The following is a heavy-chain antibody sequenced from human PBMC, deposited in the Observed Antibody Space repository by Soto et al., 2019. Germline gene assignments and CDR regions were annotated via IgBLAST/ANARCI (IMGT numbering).Heavy chain of an antibody. CDR3: AVRKTGSYFDY. V-gene: IGHV3-23*04. CDR2: IGASGDGT. Sequence: EVQLVESGGGLVQPGGSLKLSCAASGFTLSGSVIYWVRQPSGKGLEWVSGIGASGDGTYYADSVKGRFIISRDNSKNTLHLQMNSLRAEDTAVYYCAVRKTGSYFDYWGQGTLVTVSS. J-gene: IGHJ4*02. CDR1: GFTLSGSV. D-gene: IGHD1-26*01.